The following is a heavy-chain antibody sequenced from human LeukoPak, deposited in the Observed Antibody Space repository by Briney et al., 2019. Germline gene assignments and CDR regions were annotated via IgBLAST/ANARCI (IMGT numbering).Heavy chain of an antibody. D-gene: IGHD3-22*01. CDR3: AKNYYDSSGFEIGY. Sequence: GRSLRLSCAASGFTFSSYGMHWVRQAPGKGLEWVAVISYDGSNKYYADSVKGRFTISRDNSKNTLYLQMNSLRAEDTAVYYCAKNYYDSSGFEIGYWGQGTLVTVSP. J-gene: IGHJ4*02. CDR1: GFTFSSYG. V-gene: IGHV3-30*18. CDR2: ISYDGSNK.